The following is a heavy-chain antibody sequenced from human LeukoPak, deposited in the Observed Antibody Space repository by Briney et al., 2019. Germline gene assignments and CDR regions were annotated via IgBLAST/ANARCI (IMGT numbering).Heavy chain of an antibody. CDR2: IRYDGTNK. J-gene: IGHJ3*02. CDR1: ALTVISNG. D-gene: IGHD3-10*01. CDR3: AKDDEGRVFDI. V-gene: IGHV3-30*02. Sequence: PGGYLSLSFAASALTVISNGRDWVRQAPGKGREWVAFIRYDGTNKYYAASVKGPFTIYRDKSTNSLYLQRNSLRAEDTVVCNCAKDDEGRVFDIWGQGTRVTVST.